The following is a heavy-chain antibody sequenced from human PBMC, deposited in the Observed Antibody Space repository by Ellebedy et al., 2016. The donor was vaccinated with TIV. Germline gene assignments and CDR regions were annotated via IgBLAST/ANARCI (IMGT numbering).Heavy chain of an antibody. CDR1: GGTFSSYA. Sequence: ASVKVSCKASGGTFSSYAISWVRQAPGQGLEWMGGIIPIFGTANYAQKFQGRVTITADESTSTAYMELSSLRSEDTAVYYCARVIAFTDFDWLGYWGQGTLVTVSS. CDR2: IIPIFGTA. D-gene: IGHD3-9*01. J-gene: IGHJ4*02. CDR3: ARVIAFTDFDWLGY. V-gene: IGHV1-69*13.